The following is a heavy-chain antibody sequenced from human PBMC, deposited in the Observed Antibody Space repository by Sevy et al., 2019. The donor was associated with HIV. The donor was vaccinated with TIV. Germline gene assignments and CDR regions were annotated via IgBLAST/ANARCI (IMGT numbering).Heavy chain of an antibody. Sequence: SETLSLTCTVSGDSISSSNYYWGWIRQPPGKGLEWIGNIYYSGSTYYNPSLKSRVTISEDTSKNHFSLRLSSVTAADTAVYYCARLAIFGMLTTNLFDPWGQGTLVTVSS. CDR3: ARLAIFGMLTTNLFDP. D-gene: IGHD3-3*01. V-gene: IGHV4-39*02. J-gene: IGHJ5*02. CDR2: IYYSGST. CDR1: GDSISSSNYY.